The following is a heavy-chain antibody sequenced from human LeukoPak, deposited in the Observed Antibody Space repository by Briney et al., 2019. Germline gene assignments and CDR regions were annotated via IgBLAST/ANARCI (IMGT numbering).Heavy chain of an antibody. CDR2: INPNSGGT. CDR3: ARDNTYYDFLSGYID. CDR1: GYTFTGYY. D-gene: IGHD3-3*01. Sequence: ASVKVSCKASGYTFTGYYMHWVRQAPGQGLEWMGWINPNSGGTNYAQKFQGRVTMTRDTSISTAYMELSRLRSDDTAVYYCARDNTYYDFLSGYIDWGQGTLVTVSS. V-gene: IGHV1-2*02. J-gene: IGHJ4*02.